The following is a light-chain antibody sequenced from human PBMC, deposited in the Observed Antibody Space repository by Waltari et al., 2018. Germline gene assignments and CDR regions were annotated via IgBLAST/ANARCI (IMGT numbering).Light chain of an antibody. CDR3: HSRDSSGDVL. Sequence: SSELTQDPAVSVALGQTVRITCQGDSLRSYYVSWFHQKPGQAPALVIYGKNNRPSGIAGRFSASSSGSTASLTIIGAQAEDEADYYCHSRDSSGDVLIGGGTKLTVV. J-gene: IGLJ2*01. CDR2: GKN. V-gene: IGLV3-19*01. CDR1: SLRSYY.